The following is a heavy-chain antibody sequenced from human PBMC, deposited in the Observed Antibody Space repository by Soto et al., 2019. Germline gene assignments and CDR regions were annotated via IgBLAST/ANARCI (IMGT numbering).Heavy chain of an antibody. CDR3: AKEDSSGSSFDY. Sequence: GGSLRLSCAASGFTFSSYGMHWVRQAPGKGLERVAVISYDGSNKYYADSVKGRFTISRDNSKNTLYLQMNSLRAEDTAVYYCAKEDSSGSSFDYWGQGTLVTVSS. CDR2: ISYDGSNK. J-gene: IGHJ4*02. D-gene: IGHD6-19*01. CDR1: GFTFSSYG. V-gene: IGHV3-30*18.